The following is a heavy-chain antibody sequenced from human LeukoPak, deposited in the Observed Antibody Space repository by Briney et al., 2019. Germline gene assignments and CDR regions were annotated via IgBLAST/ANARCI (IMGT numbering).Heavy chain of an antibody. J-gene: IGHJ4*02. CDR3: ASYDAVAARPFDY. D-gene: IGHD6-6*01. V-gene: IGHV1-2*02. CDR1: GYTFTSYY. Sequence: ASVKVSCKASGYTFTSYYMHWVRQAPGQGLEWMGWINPNSGGTNYAQKFQGRVTMTRDTSISTAYMELSRLRSDDTAVYYCASYDAVAARPFDYWGQGTLVTVSS. CDR2: INPNSGGT.